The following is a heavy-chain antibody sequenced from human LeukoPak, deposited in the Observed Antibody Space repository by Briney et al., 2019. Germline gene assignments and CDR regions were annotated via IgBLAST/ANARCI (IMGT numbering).Heavy chain of an antibody. D-gene: IGHD6-13*01. CDR3: ARDRKVAAAGWYFDL. V-gene: IGHV1-69*13. J-gene: IGHJ2*01. CDR2: IIPIFGTA. CDR1: GYTFTGYY. Sequence: ASVKVSCKASGYTFTGYYMHWVRQAPGQGLEWMGGIIPIFGTANYAQKFQGRVTITADESTSTAYMELSSLRSEDTAVYYCARDRKVAAAGWYFDLWGRGTLVTVSS.